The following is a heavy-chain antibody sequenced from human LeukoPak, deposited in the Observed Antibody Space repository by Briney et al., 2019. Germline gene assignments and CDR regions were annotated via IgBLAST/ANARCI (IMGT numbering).Heavy chain of an antibody. CDR1: GFTISNYG. CDR3: AKELTRGSSWYEDY. Sequence: GGSLRLSCAASGFTISNYGMHWVRQAPGKGLEWVAVISYDGSAEYYADSVKGRFAIYRDNSRNTLYLQMNSLRPEDTAVYYCAKELTRGSSWYEDYWGQGTLVTVSS. J-gene: IGHJ4*02. V-gene: IGHV3-30*18. D-gene: IGHD6-13*01. CDR2: ISYDGSAE.